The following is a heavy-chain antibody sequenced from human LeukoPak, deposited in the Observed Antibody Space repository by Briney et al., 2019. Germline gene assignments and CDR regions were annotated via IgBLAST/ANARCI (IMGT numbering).Heavy chain of an antibody. D-gene: IGHD4-11*01. J-gene: IGHJ5*02. CDR3: ARSTTVTTGWFDP. CDR2: ISYDGSNK. Sequence: GGSLRLSCAASGFSFSSYGMHWVRQAPGKGLEWVALISYDGSNKYYADSVKGRFTISRDNSKNTLYLQMNSLRAEDTAVYYCARSTTVTTGWFDPWGQGTLVTVSS. V-gene: IGHV3-30*03. CDR1: GFSFSSYG.